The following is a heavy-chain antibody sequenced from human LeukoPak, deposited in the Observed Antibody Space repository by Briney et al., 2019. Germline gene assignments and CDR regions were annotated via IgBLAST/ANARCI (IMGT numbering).Heavy chain of an antibody. CDR1: GLTVNAND. CDR2: IFSDDTT. Sequence: GESLRLSCAVSGLTVNANDLTWVRQAPEKGLEWVSTIFSDDTTSYSDSVKGRFTISRDNSKNTLHLHMNGLRAEDSAVYYCTRDIPSDPYSYFDYWGQGILVTVSS. J-gene: IGHJ4*02. D-gene: IGHD5-18*01. V-gene: IGHV3-53*01. CDR3: TRDIPSDPYSYFDY.